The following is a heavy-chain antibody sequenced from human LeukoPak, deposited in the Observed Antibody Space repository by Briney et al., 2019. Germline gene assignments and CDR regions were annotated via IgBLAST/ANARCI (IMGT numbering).Heavy chain of an antibody. J-gene: IGHJ4*02. CDR3: ARDGLLEDIVVVVAATFDY. Sequence: GGSLRLSCAASGFTFSSYSMNWVRQAPGKGLEWVSSISSSSSYIYYADSVKGRFTISRDNAKNSLYLQMNSLRAEDTAVYYCARDGLLEDIVVVVAATFDYWGQGTLVTVSS. CDR2: ISSSSSYI. V-gene: IGHV3-21*01. D-gene: IGHD2-15*01. CDR1: GFTFSSYS.